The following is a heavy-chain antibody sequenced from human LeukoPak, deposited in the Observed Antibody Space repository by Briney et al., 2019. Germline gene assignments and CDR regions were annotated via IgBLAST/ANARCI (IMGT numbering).Heavy chain of an antibody. Sequence: GGSLRLSCAASGFTFSSYEMNWVRQALGKGLEWISYISTSGSTIYYADSVKGRFTISRDNAKNSLYLQMNSLRAEDTAVYFCARDGDYAQDFDYWGQGTLVTVSS. CDR3: ARDGDYAQDFDY. D-gene: IGHD4-17*01. CDR2: ISTSGSTI. CDR1: GFTFSSYE. J-gene: IGHJ4*02. V-gene: IGHV3-48*03.